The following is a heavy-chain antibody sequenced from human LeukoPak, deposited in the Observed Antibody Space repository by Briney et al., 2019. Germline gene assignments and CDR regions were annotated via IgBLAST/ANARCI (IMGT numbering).Heavy chain of an antibody. Sequence: PSETLSLTCAVSGGSIAIRNYYWAWIRQSPGRGLEWLGSVYSSGSVYYNPSLKSRVTILVDTSKNQFSLKLSSVTAADTAVYYCAREGDAVAGQTGFDPWGQGTLVTVSS. J-gene: IGHJ5*02. D-gene: IGHD6-19*01. V-gene: IGHV4-39*07. CDR1: GGSIAIRNYY. CDR2: VYSSGSV. CDR3: AREGDAVAGQTGFDP.